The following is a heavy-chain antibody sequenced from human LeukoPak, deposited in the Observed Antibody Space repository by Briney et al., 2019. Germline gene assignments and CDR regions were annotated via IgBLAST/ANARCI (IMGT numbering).Heavy chain of an antibody. Sequence: PGGSLRLSCAASGFTFSSYAMHWVRQAPGKGLEWVAVISYDESNKYYADSVKGRFTISRDNSKNTLYLQMNSLRAEDTAIYYCARVPGPMGAASFRFDYWGQGTLVTVSS. V-gene: IGHV3-30-3*01. CDR2: ISYDESNK. D-gene: IGHD1-26*01. CDR3: ARVPGPMGAASFRFDY. CDR1: GFTFSSYA. J-gene: IGHJ4*02.